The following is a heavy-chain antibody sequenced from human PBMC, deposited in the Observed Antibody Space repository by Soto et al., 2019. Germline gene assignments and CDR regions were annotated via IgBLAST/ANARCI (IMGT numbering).Heavy chain of an antibody. CDR2: ISYDGSNK. CDR1: GFTFSSYG. CDR3: AKGSPSDWQMGLGFDY. Sequence: QVQLVESGGGVVQPGRSLRLSCAASGFTFSSYGMHWVRQAPGKGLEWVAVISYDGSNKYYADSVKGRFTISRDNSKNTLYLQMNSLRAEDTAVYYYAKGSPSDWQMGLGFDYWGQGTLVTVSS. J-gene: IGHJ4*02. V-gene: IGHV3-30*18. D-gene: IGHD3-9*01.